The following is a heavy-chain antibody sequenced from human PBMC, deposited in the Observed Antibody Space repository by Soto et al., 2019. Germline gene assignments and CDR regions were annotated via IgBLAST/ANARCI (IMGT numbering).Heavy chain of an antibody. CDR1: GASITYGAYS. V-gene: IGHV4-30-2*01. CDR2: INHLETT. CDR3: ARGGGFDSFDY. D-gene: IGHD3-10*01. J-gene: IGHJ4*02. Sequence: QLQLHMSGSGLVKPSQTLSLTCTVSGASITYGAYSWSWIRQTPGKGLEWIGYINHLETTFYNPSFEKRLTLSIDMTENQFCPKLKSMSAADRAVYFCARGGGFDSFDYWGQGILVTVSS.